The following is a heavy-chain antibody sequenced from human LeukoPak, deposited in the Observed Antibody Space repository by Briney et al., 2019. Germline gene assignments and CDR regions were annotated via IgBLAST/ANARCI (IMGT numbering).Heavy chain of an antibody. CDR2: ISSSGSTI. D-gene: IGHD2-8*01. CDR1: GFTFSSYE. V-gene: IGHV3-48*03. J-gene: IGHJ5*02. CDR3: ARHKYCTNAVCTTRWFDP. Sequence: GGSLRLSCAASGFTFSSYEMNWVRQAPGKGLEWVSYISSSGSTIYYADSVKGRFTISRDNAKNSLYLQMNSPRAEDTAVYFCARHKYCTNAVCTTRWFDPWGQGTLVTVSS.